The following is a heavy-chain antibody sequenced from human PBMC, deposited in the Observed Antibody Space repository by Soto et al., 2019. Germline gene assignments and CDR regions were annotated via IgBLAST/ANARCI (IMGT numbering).Heavy chain of an antibody. V-gene: IGHV3-30-3*01. J-gene: IGHJ4*02. D-gene: IGHD3-10*01. CDR3: ARDLGSGTVCEY. CDR2: ISYDGSSK. CDR1: GFPFRSYA. Sequence: QVQLVESGGGVVQPGRALRLSCAASGFPFRSYAVHWVRQAPGKGLEWVAVISYDGSSKYYADSVKGRFTISRDNSKNTLYLQMNSLRAEDTAVYYCARDLGSGTVCEYWGQGTLVTVSS.